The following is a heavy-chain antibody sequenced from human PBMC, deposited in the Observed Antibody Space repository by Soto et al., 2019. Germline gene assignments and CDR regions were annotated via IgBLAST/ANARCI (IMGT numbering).Heavy chain of an antibody. CDR1: GYTFTSYA. Sequence: ASVKVSCKASGYTFTSYAMHWVRQAPGQRLEWMGWINAGNGNTKYSQKSQGRVTITRDTSASTAYMELSSLRSEDTAVYYCAREDYDFWSGYYDWFDPWGQGTLVTVSS. V-gene: IGHV1-3*01. D-gene: IGHD3-3*01. CDR3: AREDYDFWSGYYDWFDP. J-gene: IGHJ5*02. CDR2: INAGNGNT.